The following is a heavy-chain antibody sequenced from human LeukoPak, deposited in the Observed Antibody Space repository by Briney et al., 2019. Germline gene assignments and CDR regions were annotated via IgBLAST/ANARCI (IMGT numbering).Heavy chain of an antibody. CDR2: LWKDGSNN. J-gene: IGHJ3*02. Sequence: GGSLRLSCVASGFTLRNYGMHWVRQAPGKGLEWVAVLWKDGSNNFYADSVKGRFRFSRDNSKDMLYLQMNSLRAEDTAVYYCAKEYEIFVGAFDIWGQGTMVTVSS. CDR3: AKEYEIFVGAFDI. D-gene: IGHD3-9*01. CDR1: GFTLRNYG. V-gene: IGHV3-33*06.